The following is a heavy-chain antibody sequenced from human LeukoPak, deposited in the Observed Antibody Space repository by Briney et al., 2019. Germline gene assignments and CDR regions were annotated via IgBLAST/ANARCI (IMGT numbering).Heavy chain of an antibody. V-gene: IGHV3-64*01. CDR1: GFTFSSYA. Sequence: GGSLRLSCAASGFTFSSYAMHWVRQAPGKGLEYVSAISSNGGSTYYANSVKGRFTISRDNSKNTLYLQMGSLRAEDMAVYYCAREAVVPAAGTWFDPWGQGTLVTVSS. D-gene: IGHD2-2*01. CDR3: AREAVVPAAGTWFDP. CDR2: ISSNGGST. J-gene: IGHJ5*02.